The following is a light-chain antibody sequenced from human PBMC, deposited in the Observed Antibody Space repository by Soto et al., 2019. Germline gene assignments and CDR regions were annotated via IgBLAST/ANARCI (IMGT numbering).Light chain of an antibody. V-gene: IGLV2-14*01. CDR1: SSDVGGYNY. Sequence: QSALTQSASVSGSPGQSITISCTGTSSDVGGYNYVSWYQQHPGKAPKLMIYDVSNRPSGVSNRFSGSKSGNTASLTISGLQAEDEADYYCSSYTSTSPPVVFGGGTKLTVL. CDR3: SSYTSTSPPVV. CDR2: DVS. J-gene: IGLJ2*01.